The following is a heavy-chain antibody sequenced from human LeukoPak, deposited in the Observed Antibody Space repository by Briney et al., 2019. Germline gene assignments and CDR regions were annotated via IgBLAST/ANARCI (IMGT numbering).Heavy chain of an antibody. Sequence: GGSLRLSCAASGFTFSSYWMHWVRQAPGKGLVWVSRIDSDGSSTSYADSVKGRFTISRDNAKNMLYLQMNSLRAEDTAVYYCVRVSKATTDYWAQGTLVTVSS. CDR2: IDSDGSST. CDR3: VRVSKATTDY. CDR1: GFTFSSYW. D-gene: IGHD5-24*01. V-gene: IGHV3-74*01. J-gene: IGHJ4*02.